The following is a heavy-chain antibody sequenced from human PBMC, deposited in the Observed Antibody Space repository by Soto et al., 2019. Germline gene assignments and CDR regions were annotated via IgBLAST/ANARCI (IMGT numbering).Heavy chain of an antibody. V-gene: IGHV1-69*02. CDR1: GGILTNYT. CDR3: AKATTATSPSDH. J-gene: IGHJ4*02. CDR2: IIPVLNIA. Sequence: QVQLVQSGAEMKRPGSSVKVSCETSGGILTNYTFNWVRQAPGQGLEWMGWIIPVLNIANYAQKLQGRITITADKSTNTAYLELTSLRSEDTAIYFCAKATTATSPSDHWGQGTLITVSS.